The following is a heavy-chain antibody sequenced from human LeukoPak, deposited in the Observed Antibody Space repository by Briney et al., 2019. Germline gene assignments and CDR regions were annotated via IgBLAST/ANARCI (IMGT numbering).Heavy chain of an antibody. CDR1: GGSISNYY. Sequence: PSETLSLTCTVSGGSISNYYWSWIREPAGKGLEWIGRIYTSGTTNYNPSLKSRVTISVETSKNEFSLKLRSVTAADTAVYYCARVTGYRIEDYFDYWGQGTLVTVSS. V-gene: IGHV4-4*07. J-gene: IGHJ4*02. CDR2: IYTSGTT. D-gene: IGHD6-13*01. CDR3: ARVTGYRIEDYFDY.